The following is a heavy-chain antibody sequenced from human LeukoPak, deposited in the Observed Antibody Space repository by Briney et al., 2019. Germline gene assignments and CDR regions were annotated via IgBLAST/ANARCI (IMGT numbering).Heavy chain of an antibody. D-gene: IGHD3-16*01. CDR1: GGTFSSYA. CDR2: IIPIFGTA. V-gene: IGHV1-69*06. Sequence: ASVKVSCKASGGTFSSYAISWVRQAPGQGLEWMGGIIPIFGTANYAQKFQGRVTITADKSTSTAYMELSSLRSEDTAAYYCAREGEDINWFDPWGQGTLVTVSS. CDR3: AREGEDINWFDP. J-gene: IGHJ5*02.